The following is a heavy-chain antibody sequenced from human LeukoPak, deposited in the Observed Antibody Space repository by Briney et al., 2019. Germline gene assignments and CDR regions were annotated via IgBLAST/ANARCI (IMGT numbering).Heavy chain of an antibody. J-gene: IGHJ4*02. D-gene: IGHD3-22*01. V-gene: IGHV4-59*08. CDR3: ARHSFGGYRPYYFDY. Sequence: SETLSLTCTVSGGSISSYYWSWIRQPPGKGLEWIGYIYYSGSTNYNPSLKSRVTISVDTSKNQFSLKLSSVTAADTAVYYCARHSFGGYRPYYFDYWGQETLVTVSS. CDR1: GGSISSYY. CDR2: IYYSGST.